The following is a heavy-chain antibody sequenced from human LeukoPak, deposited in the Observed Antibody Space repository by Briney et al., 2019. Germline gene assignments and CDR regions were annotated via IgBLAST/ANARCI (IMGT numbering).Heavy chain of an antibody. V-gene: IGHV3-11*01. CDR1: GFTFSDYY. CDR3: ARDRQYSWDYGDLFF. Sequence: PGGSLRLSCAASGFTFSDYYMSWIRQAPGKGLEWVSYISSSGSTIYYADSVKGRFTISRDNAKNSLYLQMNSLRAEDTAVYYCARDRQYSWDYGDLFFWGQGTLVTVSS. D-gene: IGHD4-17*01. J-gene: IGHJ4*02. CDR2: ISSSGSTI.